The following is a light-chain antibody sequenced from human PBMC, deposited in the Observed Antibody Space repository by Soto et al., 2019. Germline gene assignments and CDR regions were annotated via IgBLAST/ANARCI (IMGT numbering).Light chain of an antibody. CDR2: EVS. Sequence: QSVLTQPASVSGSPGQSITISCTGTSSDVGGYNYVSWYQQHPGKAPKLIIYEVSNRPSGVSNRFSGFKSGNTASLTISGLEAEDEADYYCNSYTSKSTGVVGTGTKLTVL. CDR3: NSYTSKSTGV. CDR1: SSDVGGYNY. V-gene: IGLV2-14*01. J-gene: IGLJ1*01.